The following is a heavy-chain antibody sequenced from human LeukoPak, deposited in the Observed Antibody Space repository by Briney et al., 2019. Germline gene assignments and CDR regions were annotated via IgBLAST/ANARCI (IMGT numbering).Heavy chain of an antibody. J-gene: IGHJ4*02. D-gene: IGHD6-13*01. Sequence: PSETLSLTCAVSGGSISSHNWWSWVRQPPGKGLEWIGEIYHSGSTNYNPSLKSRVTVSVDTSKNQFSLKLSSVTAADTAVYYCARLSIFSSNWYYFDYWGQGALVTVSS. CDR1: GGSISSHNW. CDR3: ARLSIFSSNWYYFDY. CDR2: IYHSGST. V-gene: IGHV4-4*02.